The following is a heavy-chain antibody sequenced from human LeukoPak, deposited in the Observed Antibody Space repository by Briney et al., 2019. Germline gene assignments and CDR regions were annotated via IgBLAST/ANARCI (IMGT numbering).Heavy chain of an antibody. J-gene: IGHJ4*02. D-gene: IGHD3-22*01. CDR1: GFTFSSYG. Sequence: GGSLRLSCAASGFTFSSYGMSWVRQAPGKGLEWVSAISGSGGSTHYADSVKGRFTISRDNSKNTLYLQMNSLRAEDTAVYYCAKGANYDSSGCIDYWGQGTLVTVSS. V-gene: IGHV3-23*01. CDR2: ISGSGGST. CDR3: AKGANYDSSGCIDY.